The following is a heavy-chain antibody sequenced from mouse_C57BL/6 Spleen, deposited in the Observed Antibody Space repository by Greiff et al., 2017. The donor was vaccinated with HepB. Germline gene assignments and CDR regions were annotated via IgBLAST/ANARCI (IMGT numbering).Heavy chain of an antibody. J-gene: IGHJ2*01. CDR2: ISDGGSYT. D-gene: IGHD1-1*01. V-gene: IGHV5-4*01. CDR3: ARDRGYYGSSPFDY. Sequence: DVHLVESGGGLVKPGGSLKLSCAASGFTFSSYAMSWVRQTPEKRLEWVATISDGGSYTYYPDNVKGRFTISRDNAKNNLYLQMSHLKSEDTAMYYCARDRGYYGSSPFDYWGQGTTLTVSS. CDR1: GFTFSSYA.